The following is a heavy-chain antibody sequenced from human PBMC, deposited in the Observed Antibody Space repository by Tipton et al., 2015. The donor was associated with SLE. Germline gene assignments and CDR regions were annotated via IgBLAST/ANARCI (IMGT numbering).Heavy chain of an antibody. CDR2: INHSGST. V-gene: IGHV4-34*01. Sequence: TLSLTCAVYGGSFSGYYWSWIRQPPGKGLEWIGEINHSGSTNYNPSLKSRGTISVDTSKNQFSLKLSSVTAADTAVYYCARGYRATMVRGVIAGFDYWGQGTLVTVSS. CDR1: GGSFSGYY. J-gene: IGHJ4*02. CDR3: ARGYRATMVRGVIAGFDY. D-gene: IGHD3-10*01.